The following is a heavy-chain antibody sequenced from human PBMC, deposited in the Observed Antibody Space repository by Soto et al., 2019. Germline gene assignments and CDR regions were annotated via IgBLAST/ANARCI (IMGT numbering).Heavy chain of an antibody. CDR1: GGTFSSYA. CDR3: VLCTTTSCYGKFDY. D-gene: IGHD2-2*01. CDR2: IIPICGTT. V-gene: IGHV1-69*05. J-gene: IGHJ4*02. Sequence: SVKVSCTASGGTFSSYAISWVRQAPGQGLEWMGGIIPICGTTNYAQKFQERVTITRDMSTSTAYMELSSLRSEDTAVYFCVLCTTTSCYGKFDYWAQGTLVTVS.